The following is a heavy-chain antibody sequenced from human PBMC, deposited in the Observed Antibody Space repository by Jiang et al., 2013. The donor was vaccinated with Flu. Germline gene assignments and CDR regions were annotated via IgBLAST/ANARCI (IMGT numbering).Heavy chain of an antibody. CDR3: AREFYSYEGGDNYSDYFDL. V-gene: IGHV4-59*01. D-gene: IGHD2-21*01. Sequence: SLTCTVSDDSISSYYWSWIRQPPGKGLEWIGYIFYSGSTNYNPSLKSRVTISLDTSKHQVSLKLSSVTAADTAVYYCAREFYSYEGGDNYSDYFDLWGRGTLVTVSS. CDR1: DDSISSYY. J-gene: IGHJ2*01. CDR2: IFYSGST.